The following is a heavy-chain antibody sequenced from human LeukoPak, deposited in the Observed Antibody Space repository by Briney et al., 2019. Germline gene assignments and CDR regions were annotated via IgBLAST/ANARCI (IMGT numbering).Heavy chain of an antibody. D-gene: IGHD5-12*01. CDR1: GFTFSSYE. V-gene: IGHV3-21*01. CDR2: ISSSSSYI. J-gene: IGHJ4*02. Sequence: GGSLRLSCAASGFTFSSYEMNWVRQSPGKGLEWVSSISSSSSYIYYADSVKGRFAISRDNAKNSLYLQMNSLRAEDTAVYYSATPIVATIGFDYWGQGTLVTVSS. CDR3: ATPIVATIGFDY.